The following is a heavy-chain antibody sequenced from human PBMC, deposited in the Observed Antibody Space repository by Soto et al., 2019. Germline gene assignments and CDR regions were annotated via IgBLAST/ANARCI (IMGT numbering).Heavy chain of an antibody. J-gene: IGHJ4*02. Sequence: ASVKVSCKACGDTFTSYGISWVRQAPGQGLEWMGWISAYNGNTNYAQKLQGRVTMTTDTSTSTAYMELRSLRSDDTAVYYCARGFSSGWYTDYWGQGTLVTVSS. CDR2: ISAYNGNT. CDR1: GDTFTSYG. CDR3: ARGFSSGWYTDY. D-gene: IGHD6-19*01. V-gene: IGHV1-18*01.